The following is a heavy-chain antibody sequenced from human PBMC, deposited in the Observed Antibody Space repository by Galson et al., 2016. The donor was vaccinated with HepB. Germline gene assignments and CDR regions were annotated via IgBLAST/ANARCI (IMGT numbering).Heavy chain of an antibody. CDR1: GGSISSSNW. CDR3: ASIVVVPAATHSNWFDP. D-gene: IGHD2-2*01. Sequence: SETLSLTCAVSGGSISSSNWWSWVRQPPGKGLEWIGEIYHSGSTNYNPSLKSRVTISVDKSKNQFSLKLSSVTAADTAVYYCASIVVVPAATHSNWFDPWGQGTLVTVSS. V-gene: IGHV4-4*02. CDR2: IYHSGST. J-gene: IGHJ5*02.